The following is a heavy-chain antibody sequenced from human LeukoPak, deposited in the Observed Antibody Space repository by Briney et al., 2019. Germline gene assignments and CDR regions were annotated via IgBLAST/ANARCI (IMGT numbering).Heavy chain of an antibody. J-gene: IGHJ6*03. CDR3: ARVIRDGYTLYYYYMDV. V-gene: IGHV3-20*04. CDR1: GFTFSSYA. CDR2: INWNGGST. D-gene: IGHD5-24*01. Sequence: PGGSLRLSCAASGFTFSSYAMHWVRQAPGKGLEWVSGINWNGGSTGYADSVRGRFTTSRDNAKDSLYLQMNSLRAEDTALYYCARVIRDGYTLYYYYMDVWGKGTTVTVSS.